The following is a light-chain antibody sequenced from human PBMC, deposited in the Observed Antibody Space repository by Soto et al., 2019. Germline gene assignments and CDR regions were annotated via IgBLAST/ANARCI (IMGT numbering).Light chain of an antibody. CDR3: QQRSNWPPTWT. V-gene: IGKV3-11*01. Sequence: EIVLTQSPATLSLSPGERATHSCRASQSVSSYLAWYQHKPGQAPRLLIYDASNRATGIPARFSGSGSGTDFTLTISSLEPEDFAVYYCQQRSNWPPTWTFGQGTKVEIK. CDR2: DAS. CDR1: QSVSSY. J-gene: IGKJ1*01.